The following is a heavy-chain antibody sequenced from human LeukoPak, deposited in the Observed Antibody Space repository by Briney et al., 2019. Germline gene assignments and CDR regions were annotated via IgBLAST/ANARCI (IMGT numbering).Heavy chain of an antibody. CDR2: INWNGGST. Sequence: PGGSLRLSCAASGFTFDDYGMSWVRQAPGKGLEWVSGINWNGGSTGYADSVKGRFTISRDNAKNSLYLQMNSLRAEDTALYYCARGAYYSSTSCSSFDYWGQGTLVTVSS. CDR1: GFTFDDYG. J-gene: IGHJ4*02. V-gene: IGHV3-20*04. D-gene: IGHD2-2*01. CDR3: ARGAYYSSTSCSSFDY.